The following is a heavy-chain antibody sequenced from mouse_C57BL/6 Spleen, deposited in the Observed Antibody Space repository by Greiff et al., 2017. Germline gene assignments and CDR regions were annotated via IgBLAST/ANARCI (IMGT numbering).Heavy chain of an antibody. CDR3: AREDSGLFDY. V-gene: IGHV1-54*01. D-gene: IGHD3-2*02. CDR2: INPGSGGT. CDR1: GYAFTNYL. Sequence: VQLQESGAELVRPGTSVKVSCKASGYAFTNYLIEWVKQRPGQGLEWIGVINPGSGGTNYNEKFKGKATLTADKSSSTAYMQLSSLTSEDSAVYFCAREDSGLFDYWGQGTTLTVSS. J-gene: IGHJ2*01.